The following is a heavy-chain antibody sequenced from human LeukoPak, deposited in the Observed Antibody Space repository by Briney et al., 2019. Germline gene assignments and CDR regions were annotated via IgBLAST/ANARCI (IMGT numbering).Heavy chain of an antibody. Sequence: SETLSLTCAVYGGSFSGYYWSWIRQPPGKGLEWIREINHSGSTNYNPSLKSRVTISVDTSKNQFSLKLSSVTAADTAVYYCARLGLKSWLVDYWGQGTLVTVSS. V-gene: IGHV4-34*01. CDR1: GGSFSGYY. J-gene: IGHJ4*02. CDR3: ARLGLKSWLVDY. D-gene: IGHD2-15*01. CDR2: INHSGST.